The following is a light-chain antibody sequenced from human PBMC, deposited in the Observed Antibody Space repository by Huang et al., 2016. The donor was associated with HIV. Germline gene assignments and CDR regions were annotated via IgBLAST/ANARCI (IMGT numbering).Light chain of an antibody. CDR3: QQYYTTPRT. CDR1: QSLLYSSSNKNY. V-gene: IGKV4-1*01. CDR2: WAA. J-gene: IGKJ1*01. Sequence: DIVMTQSPDYLAVSLGERATINCKSSQSLLYSSSNKNYLAWYQQKSGQPPKLLIYWAAARDSGVPYRFSGGGSGTHFTLTISSLQAEDVAVYYCQQYYTTPRTFGQGTRVEVK.